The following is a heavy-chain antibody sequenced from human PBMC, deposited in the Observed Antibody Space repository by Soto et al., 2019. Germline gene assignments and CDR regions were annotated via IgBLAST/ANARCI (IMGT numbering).Heavy chain of an antibody. CDR1: GGSISRYY. CDR2: LYNAGST. CDR3: ARDLWGYCGTDCYPLDV. D-gene: IGHD2-21*02. Sequence: SETLALTCTVSGGSISRYYWSWIRQPPGKGLEWIGYLYNAGSTIYNPSLKSRVTISVDMSQNQFSLNLNYVTAADTAVYYCARDLWGYCGTDCYPLDVWGQGTTVTVSS. J-gene: IGHJ6*02. V-gene: IGHV4-59*01.